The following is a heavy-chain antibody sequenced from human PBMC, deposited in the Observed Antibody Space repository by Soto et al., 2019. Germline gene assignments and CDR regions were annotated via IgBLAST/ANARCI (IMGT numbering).Heavy chain of an antibody. Sequence: GGSLRLSCAASGFTFSSYGMHWVRQAPGKGLEWVAVISYDGSNKYYADSVKGRFTISRDNSKNTLYLQMNSLRAEDTDVYYCANFHGRGNWNDVRGNYYGMDVWGQGTTVTVSS. D-gene: IGHD1-1*01. J-gene: IGHJ6*02. CDR1: GFTFSSYG. CDR3: ANFHGRGNWNDVRGNYYGMDV. V-gene: IGHV3-30*18. CDR2: ISYDGSNK.